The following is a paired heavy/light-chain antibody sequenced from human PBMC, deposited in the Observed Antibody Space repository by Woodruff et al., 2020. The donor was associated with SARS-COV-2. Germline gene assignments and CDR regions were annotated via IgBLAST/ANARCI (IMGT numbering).Heavy chain of an antibody. Sequence: QVTLKESGPVLVKPTETLTLTCTVSGFSLSNARMGVSWIRQPPGKALEWLAHIFSNDEKSYSTSLKSRLTISKDTSKSQVVLTMTNMDPVDTATYYCARILGQWDYEVYILYYYMDVWGKGTTVTVSS. CDR1: GFSLSNARMG. CDR3: ARILGQWDYEVYILYYYMDV. D-gene: IGHD4-17*01. J-gene: IGHJ6*03. V-gene: IGHV2-26*01. CDR2: IFSNDEK.
Light chain of an antibody. Sequence: SSELTQDPAVSVALGQTVRITCQGDSLRSYYASWYQQKPGQAPVLVIYGKNNRPSGIPDRFSGSSSGNTASLTITGAQAEDEADYYCNSRDSSGNLGVFGTGTKVTVL. CDR3: NSRDSSGNLGV. V-gene: IGLV3-19*01. CDR2: GKN. CDR1: SLRSYY. J-gene: IGLJ1*01.